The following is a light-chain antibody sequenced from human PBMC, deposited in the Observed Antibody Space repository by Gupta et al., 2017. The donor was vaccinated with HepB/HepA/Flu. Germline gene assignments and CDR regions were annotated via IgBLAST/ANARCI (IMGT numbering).Light chain of an antibody. CDR3: FPSYGSVRV. CDR2: DTT. J-gene: IGLJ2*01. V-gene: IGLV7-46*01. CDR1: SGPGTSGHY. Sequence: QVVVTPVPSLTVSPRGTVTLTCGSNSGPGTSGHYASCVQQKPGQAHSTLIYDTTRNHSWTPARFSGSLSGVKAALVLTVALSDDEDEYQCFPSYGSVRVFGGWTRLTVL.